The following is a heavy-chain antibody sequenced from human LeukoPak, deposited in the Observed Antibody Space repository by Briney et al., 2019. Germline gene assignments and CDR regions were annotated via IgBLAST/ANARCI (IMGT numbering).Heavy chain of an antibody. J-gene: IGHJ6*03. CDR1: GGSVTDYY. D-gene: IGHD3-10*01. CDR2: IYHSGST. CDR3: ARASGSAYYYYYMDV. Sequence: SETLSLTCTVSGGSVTDYYWSWIRQPPGKGLEWIGSIYHSGSTYYNPSLKSRVTISVDTSKNQFSLKLSSVTAADTAVYYCARASGSAYYYYYMDVWGKGTTVTVSS. V-gene: IGHV4-38-2*02.